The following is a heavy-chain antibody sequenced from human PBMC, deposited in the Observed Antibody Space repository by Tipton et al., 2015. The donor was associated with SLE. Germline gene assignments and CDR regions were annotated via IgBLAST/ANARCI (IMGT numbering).Heavy chain of an antibody. CDR2: INHSGST. D-gene: IGHD3-3*01. V-gene: IGHV4-34*01. CDR3: ARDGYYDFWSGKGAFDI. J-gene: IGHJ3*02. CDR1: GGSFSGYY. Sequence: TLSLTCAVYGGSFSGYYWIWIRQPPGKGLEWIGEINHSGSTNYNPSLKSRVTISVDTSKNQFSLKLSSVTAADTAVYYCARDGYYDFWSGKGAFDIWGQGTMVTVSS.